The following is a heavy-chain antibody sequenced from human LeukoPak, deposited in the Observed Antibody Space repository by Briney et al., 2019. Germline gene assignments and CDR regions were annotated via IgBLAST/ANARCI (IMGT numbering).Heavy chain of an antibody. V-gene: IGHV4-61*02. J-gene: IGHJ3*02. CDR1: GGSISSGSYY. CDR3: ARGALGARGQDAFDI. CDR2: IYTSGST. Sequence: PSETLSLTCTVSGGSISSGSYYWSWIRQPAGKGLEWIGRIYTSGSTNYNPSLKSRVTISVDTSKNQFSLKLSSMTAADTAVYYCARGALGARGQDAFDIWGQGTMVTVSS. D-gene: IGHD6-6*01.